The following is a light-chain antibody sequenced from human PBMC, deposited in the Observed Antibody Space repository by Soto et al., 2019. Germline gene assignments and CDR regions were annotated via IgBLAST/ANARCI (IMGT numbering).Light chain of an antibody. CDR1: QSVSSSY. CDR2: GAS. J-gene: IGKJ5*01. Sequence: EIVLTQSPGTLSLSPGERATLSCRASQSVSSSYLAWYQQKPGQAPRLLIYGASSRATGIPNRFSGSGSGTDFPLTISRLAPEDFAVYSCQQYGSSPLITFGQGTRLEIK. CDR3: QQYGSSPLIT. V-gene: IGKV3-20*01.